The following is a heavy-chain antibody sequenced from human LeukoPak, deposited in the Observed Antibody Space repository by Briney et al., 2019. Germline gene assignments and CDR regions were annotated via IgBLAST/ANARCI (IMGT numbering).Heavy chain of an antibody. V-gene: IGHV3-30*18. Sequence: PGGSLRLSCAASGFTFSSYGMHWVRQAPGKGLEWVAVISFDGSSIYYADSVKGRFTISRDNSKNTLSLQMNSLRAEDTAVYYCAKDAYVDTIFDNWGQGTLVTVSA. CDR2: ISFDGSSI. CDR3: AKDAYVDTIFDN. J-gene: IGHJ4*02. CDR1: GFTFSSYG. D-gene: IGHD5-18*01.